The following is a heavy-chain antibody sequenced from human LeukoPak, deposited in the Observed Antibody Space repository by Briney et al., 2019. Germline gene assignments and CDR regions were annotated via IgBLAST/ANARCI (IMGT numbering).Heavy chain of an antibody. CDR1: GFTFDDYA. V-gene: IGHV3-9*01. J-gene: IGHJ4*02. Sequence: PGGSLRLSCAASGFTFDDYAMHWVRQAPGKGLEWVSGISWNSGSIGYADSVKGRFTISRDNAKNSLYLQMNSLRAEDTAVYYCARVGGVTSYWGQGTLVTVSS. D-gene: IGHD3-16*01. CDR2: ISWNSGSI. CDR3: ARVGGVTSY.